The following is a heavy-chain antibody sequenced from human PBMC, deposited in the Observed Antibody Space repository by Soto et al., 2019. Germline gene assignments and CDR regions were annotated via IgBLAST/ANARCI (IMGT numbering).Heavy chain of an antibody. D-gene: IGHD3-16*01. Sequence: PSETLSLTCTVSGGSISSSSYYWGWIRQPPGKGLEWIGSIYYSGYTYYNPSLKSRVTISVDTSKNQFSLKLSSVTAADTAVYYCARKNAPLYVGYYSDMDVWGQGTRVTVPS. V-gene: IGHV4-39*01. CDR2: IYYSGYT. J-gene: IGHJ6*02. CDR1: GGSISSSSYY. CDR3: ARKNAPLYVGYYSDMDV.